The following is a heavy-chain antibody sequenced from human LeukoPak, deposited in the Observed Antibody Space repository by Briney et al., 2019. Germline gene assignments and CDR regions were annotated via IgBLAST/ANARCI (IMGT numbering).Heavy chain of an antibody. CDR3: ARGHYYDSSGYYKD. Sequence: ASVKVSCKASGYTFTSYGISWVRQAPGQGLEWMGWIGAYNGNTNYAQKLQGRVTMTTDTSTSTAYMELRSLRSDDTAVYYCARGHYYDSSGYYKDWGQGTLVTVSS. D-gene: IGHD3-22*01. J-gene: IGHJ4*02. CDR2: IGAYNGNT. CDR1: GYTFTSYG. V-gene: IGHV1-18*01.